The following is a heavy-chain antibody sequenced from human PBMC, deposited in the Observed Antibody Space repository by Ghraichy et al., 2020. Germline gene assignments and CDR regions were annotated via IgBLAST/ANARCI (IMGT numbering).Heavy chain of an antibody. CDR1: GYSFTTYW. J-gene: IGHJ5*02. CDR3: ARVHRNWFDP. V-gene: IGHV5-51*01. CDR2: IYPPDSDT. Sequence: GGSLRLSCKGSGYSFTTYWIAWVRQMPGKGLEWMGIIYPPDSDTRYSPSFQGQVTISVDNSINTAYLQWSRLKASDTAIYYCARVHRNWFDPWGQGTPVTVSS.